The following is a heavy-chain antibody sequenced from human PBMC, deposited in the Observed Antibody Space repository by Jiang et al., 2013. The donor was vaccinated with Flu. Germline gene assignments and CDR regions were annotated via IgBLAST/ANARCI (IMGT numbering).Heavy chain of an antibody. CDR3: ARDSRDFWSGYYSVTGYGMDV. D-gene: IGHD3-3*01. CDR1: VAPSAVVITT. Sequence: GLVKPSQTPVPHPALSLVAPSAVVITTGVGSASPHGKGLEWIGYIYYSGSTYYNPSLKSRVTISVDTSKNQFSLKLSSVTAADTAVYYCARDSRDFWSGYYSVTGYGMDVWGQGTTVTVSS. V-gene: IGHV4-30-4*01. J-gene: IGHJ6*02. CDR2: IYYSGST.